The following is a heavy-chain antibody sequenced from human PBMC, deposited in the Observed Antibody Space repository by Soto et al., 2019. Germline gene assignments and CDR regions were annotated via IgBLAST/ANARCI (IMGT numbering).Heavy chain of an antibody. CDR2: IVVGSGNT. CDR3: AAASVSETRYYYYGMDV. Sequence: SVKVSCKASGFTFTSSAVQWVRQARGQRLEWIGWIVVGSGNTNYAQKFQERVTITRDMSTSTAYMELSSLRSEDTAVYYCAAASVSETRYYYYGMDVWGQGTTVTVSS. J-gene: IGHJ6*02. CDR1: GFTFTSSA. D-gene: IGHD3-10*01. V-gene: IGHV1-58*01.